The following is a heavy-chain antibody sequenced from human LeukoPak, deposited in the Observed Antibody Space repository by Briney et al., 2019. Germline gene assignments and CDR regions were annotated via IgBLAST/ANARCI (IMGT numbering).Heavy chain of an antibody. CDR3: ARGVRYYDYVWGSYRAPFDY. D-gene: IGHD3-16*02. CDR1: GGSFSGYY. Sequence: PSETLSLTCAVYGGSFSGYYWSWIRQPPGKGLEWIGEINHSGSTNYNPSLKSRVTISVDTSKSQFSLKLSSVTAADTAVYYCARGVRYYDYVWGSYRAPFDYWGQGTLVTVSS. J-gene: IGHJ4*02. V-gene: IGHV4-34*01. CDR2: INHSGST.